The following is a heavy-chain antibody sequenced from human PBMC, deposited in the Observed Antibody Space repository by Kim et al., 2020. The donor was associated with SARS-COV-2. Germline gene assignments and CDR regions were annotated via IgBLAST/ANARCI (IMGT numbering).Heavy chain of an antibody. CDR3: ARHENDFWSGPFDY. J-gene: IGHJ4*02. V-gene: IGHV4-59*08. Sequence: NPPLKSRVTISVDTSKNQFSLKLGSVTAADTAVYYCARHENDFWSGPFDYWGQGTLVTVSS. D-gene: IGHD3-3*01.